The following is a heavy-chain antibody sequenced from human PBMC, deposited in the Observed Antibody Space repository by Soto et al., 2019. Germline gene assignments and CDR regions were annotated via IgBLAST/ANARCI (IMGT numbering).Heavy chain of an antibody. V-gene: IGHV1-69*01. Sequence: QVQLVQSGTEVKKPGSSVKVSCKASGGIFSTYAISWLRQAPGQGLEWMGGIIPIFGTPNYAQKLQGRVTITADESTSTAYMELSRLRSEDTVVYYCARDRDDYGSGNYYNRIDFWGQGTLVTVSS. D-gene: IGHD3-10*01. J-gene: IGHJ4*02. CDR1: GGIFSTYA. CDR2: IIPIFGTP. CDR3: ARDRDDYGSGNYYNRIDF.